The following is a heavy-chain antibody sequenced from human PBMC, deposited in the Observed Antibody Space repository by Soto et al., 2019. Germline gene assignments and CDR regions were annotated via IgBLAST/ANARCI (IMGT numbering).Heavy chain of an antibody. V-gene: IGHV4-59*08. CDR2: IYHTGTT. D-gene: IGHD4-17*01. CDR1: GGSISRYY. Sequence: QVQLEESGPGLVKPSETLSLTCTVSGGSISRYYWSWIRQFPGKGLEWIGYIYHTGTTDYNPSLKSRVTISVDTSKKQFSLRLRSVTAADTAIYYCARLSAGHGDNHDYWGQGTLVTVSS. CDR3: ARLSAGHGDNHDY. J-gene: IGHJ4*02.